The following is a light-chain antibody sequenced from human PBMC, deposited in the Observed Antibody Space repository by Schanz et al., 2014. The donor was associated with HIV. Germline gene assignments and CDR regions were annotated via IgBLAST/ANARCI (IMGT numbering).Light chain of an antibody. V-gene: IGLV2-14*03. CDR2: DVS. CDR3: SSYTSSSTGV. J-gene: IGLJ1*01. Sequence: QSALTQPASVSGSPGQSITISCTGTSSNVGGYDYVSWYQQHPGKAPKLIIYDVSNRPSGISYRFSGSKSGNTASLTISGLQAEDEADYYCSSYTSSSTGVFGTGTKLTVL. CDR1: SSNVGGYDY.